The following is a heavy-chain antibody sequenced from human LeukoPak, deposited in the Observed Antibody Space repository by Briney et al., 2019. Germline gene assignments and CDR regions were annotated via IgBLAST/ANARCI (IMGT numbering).Heavy chain of an antibody. CDR2: IRSKAYGGTT. Sequence: GGSLRLSCTASGFTFGDYAMSWVRQAPGKGLEWVGFIRSKAYGGTTEYAASVKGRFTIPRDDSKSIAYLQMNSLKTEDTAVYYCRQGFSMVRGVWGQGTLVTVSS. CDR1: GFTFGDYA. D-gene: IGHD3-10*01. CDR3: RQGFSMVRGV. J-gene: IGHJ4*02. V-gene: IGHV3-49*04.